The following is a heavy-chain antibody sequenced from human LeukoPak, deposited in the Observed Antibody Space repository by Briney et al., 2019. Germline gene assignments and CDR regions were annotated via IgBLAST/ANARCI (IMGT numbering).Heavy chain of an antibody. Sequence: GGSLRLSCAASGFTFSSYAMSWVRQAPGKGLEWVSAISGSGGSTYYADSVKGRFTISRDNSKNTLYLQMNSLRAEDTAVYYCAKGSVAVVVAAAYFDYWGQGTLVTVSS. D-gene: IGHD2-15*01. J-gene: IGHJ4*02. V-gene: IGHV3-23*01. CDR2: ISGSGGST. CDR3: AKGSVAVVVAAAYFDY. CDR1: GFTFSSYA.